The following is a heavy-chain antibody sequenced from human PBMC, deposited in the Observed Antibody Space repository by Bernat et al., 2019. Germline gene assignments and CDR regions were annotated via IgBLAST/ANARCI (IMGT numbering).Heavy chain of an antibody. V-gene: IGHV1-18*01. CDR3: ARRRSDILTGSKPNNWIDP. J-gene: IGHJ5*02. D-gene: IGHD3-9*01. CDR1: GYTFTSYG. CDR2: ISAYNGNT. Sequence: QVQLVQSGAEVKKPGASVKVSCKASGYTFTSYGISWVRQAPGQGLEWMGWISAYNGNTNYAQKLQGRVTMTTDTSTSTAYMELRSLRSDDTAVYYCARRRSDILTGSKPNNWIDPWGQGTMVTVSS.